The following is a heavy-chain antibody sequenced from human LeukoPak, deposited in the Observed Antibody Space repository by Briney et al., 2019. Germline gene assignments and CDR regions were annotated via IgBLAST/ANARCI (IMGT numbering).Heavy chain of an antibody. D-gene: IGHD5-18*01. CDR1: GDSVSSNSAA. J-gene: IGHJ4*02. CDR3: AGGYGYYFDY. CDR2: TYYRSKWYT. Sequence: QTLSLTRTISGDSVSSNSAAWNWTRQSPSRGLEWLGRTYYRSKWYTDYALSVKSRITINPDTSKTQFSLQLNSVTPEDTAVYYCAGGYGYYFDYWGQGALVTVSP. V-gene: IGHV6-1*01.